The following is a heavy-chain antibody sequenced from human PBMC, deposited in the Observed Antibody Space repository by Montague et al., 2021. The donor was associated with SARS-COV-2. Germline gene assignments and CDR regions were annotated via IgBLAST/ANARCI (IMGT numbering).Heavy chain of an antibody. Sequence: PALVKPTQTLTLTCTFSGFSLKTSGEGVGWTRQSPGKAPEWLALTYWSDDKNYSPSLKSRLTISKDTSKNQVVLSMTNMGPVDTATYYCAHPRAYCSDTTCYRDGNCDLGGRGTLVTVSS. CDR1: GFSLKTSGEG. CDR2: TYWSDDK. J-gene: IGHJ2*01. D-gene: IGHD2-2*01. V-gene: IGHV2-5*01. CDR3: AHPRAYCSDTTCYRDGNCDL.